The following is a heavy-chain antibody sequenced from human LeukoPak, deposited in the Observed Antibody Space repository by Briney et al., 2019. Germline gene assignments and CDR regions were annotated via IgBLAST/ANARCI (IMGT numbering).Heavy chain of an antibody. CDR3: AKAELLHGPFDY. J-gene: IGHJ4*02. D-gene: IGHD1-26*01. CDR2: ISGSGGST. V-gene: IGHV3-23*01. CDR1: GFTFSTYR. Sequence: GGSLRLSCAASGFTFSTYRMSWVRQAPGKGLEWVSAISGSGGSTYYADSVKGRFTISRDNSKNTLYLQMNSLRAEDTAVYYCAKAELLHGPFDYWGQGTLVTVSS.